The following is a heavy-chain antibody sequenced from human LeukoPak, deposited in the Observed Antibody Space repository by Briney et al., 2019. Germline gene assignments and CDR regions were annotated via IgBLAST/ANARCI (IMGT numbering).Heavy chain of an antibody. CDR3: ARGHRYCTNGVCYDY. CDR2: ISSYDGNT. V-gene: IGHV1-18*01. J-gene: IGHJ4*02. D-gene: IGHD2-8*01. CDR1: GYMFTSYG. Sequence: GASVKVSCKASGYMFTSYGINWVRQAPGQGLEWMGWISSYDGNTNYAQRLQGRVTMTTDSSTSTAYMELRSLRSDDTAVYYCARGHRYCTNGVCYDYWGQGTLVTVSS.